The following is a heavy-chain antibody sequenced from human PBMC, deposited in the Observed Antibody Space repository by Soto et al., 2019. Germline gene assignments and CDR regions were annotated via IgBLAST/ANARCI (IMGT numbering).Heavy chain of an antibody. Sequence: SETLSLTCTVSGGSISSSSYYWGWIRQPPGKGLEWIGSIFYSGSTYYNPSLKSRVTISVDTSKNQFSLKLSSVTAADTAVYYCARGGWKLFDYWGQGTLVTVSS. CDR2: IFYSGST. CDR3: ARGGWKLFDY. CDR1: GGSISSSSYY. D-gene: IGHD6-19*01. J-gene: IGHJ4*02. V-gene: IGHV4-39*07.